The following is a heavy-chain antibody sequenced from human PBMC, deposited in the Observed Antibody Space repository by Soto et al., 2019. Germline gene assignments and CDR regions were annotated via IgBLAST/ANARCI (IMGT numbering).Heavy chain of an antibody. Sequence: QVQLQESGPGLVKPSETLSLTCTVSGGSVSTYYWSWIRQPPGKGLVWIAYIYYSGSTSYNPSLKSRVTISVDTSKNQFSLKLSSVTAADTAVYYCARTYDDSGPNSGGYGFDIWGQGTMVTVSS. CDR3: ARTYDDSGPNSGGYGFDI. J-gene: IGHJ3*02. CDR2: IYYSGST. D-gene: IGHD3-22*01. CDR1: GGSVSTYY. V-gene: IGHV4-59*02.